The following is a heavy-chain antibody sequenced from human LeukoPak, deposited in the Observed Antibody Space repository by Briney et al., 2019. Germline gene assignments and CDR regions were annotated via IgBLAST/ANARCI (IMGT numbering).Heavy chain of an antibody. J-gene: IGHJ4*02. Sequence: PGGSLRLSCAASGFXFSSYAISWVRQAPGKGLEWVSAISGSGGSTYYADSVKGRFTISRDNSKNTLYLQMNSLRAEDTAVYYCAKDPRYSSSWYYGDYWGQGTLVTVSS. CDR3: AKDPRYSSSWYYGDY. D-gene: IGHD6-13*01. CDR2: ISGSGGST. CDR1: GFXFSSYA. V-gene: IGHV3-23*01.